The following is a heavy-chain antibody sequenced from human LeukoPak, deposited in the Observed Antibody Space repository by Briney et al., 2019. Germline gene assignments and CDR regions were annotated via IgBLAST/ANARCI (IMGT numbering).Heavy chain of an antibody. J-gene: IGHJ4*02. CDR1: GFTFSYYS. Sequence: PGGSLRLSCAASGFTFSYYSMNWVRQAPGRGLEWVSCISSSSSLIFYSDSVRGRFTISRDNAKNLLYLQMNSLRAEDTAVYYCARASRRGRHYDYWGQGTLVTVSS. D-gene: IGHD1-14*01. CDR2: ISSSSSLI. V-gene: IGHV3-21*01. CDR3: ARASRRGRHYDY.